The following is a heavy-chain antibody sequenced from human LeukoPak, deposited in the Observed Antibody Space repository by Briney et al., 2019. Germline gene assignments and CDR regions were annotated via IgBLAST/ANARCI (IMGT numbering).Heavy chain of an antibody. CDR1: GFTFTGFS. J-gene: IGHJ4*02. CDR2: ITGSGGNI. CDR3: AKRDSSRTFDY. Sequence: GGSLRLSCVASGFTFTGFSMSWVRQAPGKGPEWVSNITGSGGNIYYADSVKGRFTISRDNSKDTLYLQMDSLRAQDTAVYYCAKRDSSRTFDYWGQGTLVTVSS. V-gene: IGHV3-23*01. D-gene: IGHD3-22*01.